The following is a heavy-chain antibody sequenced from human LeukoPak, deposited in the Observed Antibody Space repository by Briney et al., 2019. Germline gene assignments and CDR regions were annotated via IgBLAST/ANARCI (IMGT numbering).Heavy chain of an antibody. V-gene: IGHV3-23*01. CDR1: GFTFSSYA. CDR3: AKGSSSAHQLRFLEWLLYVDGMDV. J-gene: IGHJ6*02. D-gene: IGHD3-3*01. Sequence: GGSLRLSCAASGFTFSSYAMSWVRQAPGKGLEWVSAISGSGGSTYYADSVKGRFTISRDNSKNTLYLQMNSLRAEDTAVYYCAKGSSSAHQLRFLEWLLYVDGMDVWGQGTTVTLSS. CDR2: ISGSGGST.